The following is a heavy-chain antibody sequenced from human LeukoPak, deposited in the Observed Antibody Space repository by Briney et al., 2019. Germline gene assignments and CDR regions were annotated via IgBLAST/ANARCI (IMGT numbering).Heavy chain of an antibody. CDR3: AKSYDYIWGSYRFNWFDS. J-gene: IGHJ5*01. V-gene: IGHV3-48*03. Sequence: GGSLRLSCAASGFTFSSYEMNWVRQAPGKGLEWDSYISSSGSTIFYADSVKGRFTISRDNAKNSLYLQMNSLRAEDTAVYYCAKSYDYIWGSYRFNWFDSWGQGTLVTVSS. D-gene: IGHD3-16*02. CDR2: ISSSGSTI. CDR1: GFTFSSYE.